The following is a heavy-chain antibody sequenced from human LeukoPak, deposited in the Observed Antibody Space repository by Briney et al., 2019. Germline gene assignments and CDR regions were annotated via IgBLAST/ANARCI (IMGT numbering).Heavy chain of an antibody. CDR2: IGHTGSIT. Sequence: GGSLRLSCAGSGFTFSSYSMNWVRHAPGKGLEWVSYIGHTGSITDYADSVKGRFTISRDNSKNTLYLQMNSLRAEDTAVYYCAKGAWIQLWSYFDYWGQGTLVTVSS. J-gene: IGHJ4*02. CDR3: AKGAWIQLWSYFDY. CDR1: GFTFSSYS. V-gene: IGHV3-48*01. D-gene: IGHD5-18*01.